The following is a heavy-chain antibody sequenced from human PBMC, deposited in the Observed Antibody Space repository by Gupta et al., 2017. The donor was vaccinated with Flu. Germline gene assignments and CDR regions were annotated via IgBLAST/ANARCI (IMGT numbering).Heavy chain of an antibody. V-gene: IGHV5-51*01. D-gene: IGHD1-1*01. J-gene: IGHJ6*03. CDR3: ARLVTWNKGMDV. Sequence: ARQMPGKGLEWMGAIFPGDSEIRYSPSFQGPVTMSADKSISTAYLQWSSLKASDTAIYYCARLVTWNKGMDVWGKGTMVTVSS. CDR2: IFPGDSEI.